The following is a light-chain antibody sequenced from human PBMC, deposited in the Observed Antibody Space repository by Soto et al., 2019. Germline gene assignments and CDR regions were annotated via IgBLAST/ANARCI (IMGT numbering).Light chain of an antibody. CDR1: QSVLYSSNNKDY. V-gene: IGKV4-1*01. CDR2: WAS. CDR3: HQYYSTPHT. J-gene: IGKJ2*01. Sequence: DIVMTQSPDSLAVSLGERATINCKSSQSVLYSSNNKDYLAWYQQKPGQPPKLLIYWASTRESGVPDRFSGSGSGTDFTLTIGSLQAEDVAVYYCHQYYSTPHTFGQGTKLEIK.